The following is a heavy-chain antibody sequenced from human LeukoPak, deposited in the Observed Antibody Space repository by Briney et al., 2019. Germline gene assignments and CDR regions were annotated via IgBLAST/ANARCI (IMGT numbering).Heavy chain of an antibody. CDR2: INPNSGGT. Sequence: GASVTVSCKASGYTFTGYYMHWVRQAPGQGLEWMGWINPNSGGTNYAQKFQGRVTMTRDTSISTAYMELSRLRSDDTAVYYCAAYDYVWGSYRYGAPFDYWGQGTLVTVSS. CDR1: GYTFTGYY. J-gene: IGHJ4*02. D-gene: IGHD3-16*02. V-gene: IGHV1-2*02. CDR3: AAYDYVWGSYRYGAPFDY.